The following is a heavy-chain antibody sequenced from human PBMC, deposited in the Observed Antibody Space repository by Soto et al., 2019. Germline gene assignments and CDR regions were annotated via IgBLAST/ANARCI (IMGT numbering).Heavy chain of an antibody. V-gene: IGHV4-30-2*01. CDR1: GGSISSGGYS. CDR2: IYHSGST. Sequence: TLSLTCAVSGGSISSGGYSWSWIRQPPGKGLEWIGYIYHSGSTYYNPSLKSRVTISVDRSKNQFSLKLSSVTAADTAVYYCARGNYYDTAKFDYGGQGTLVTVSS. D-gene: IGHD3-22*01. CDR3: ARGNYYDTAKFDY. J-gene: IGHJ4*02.